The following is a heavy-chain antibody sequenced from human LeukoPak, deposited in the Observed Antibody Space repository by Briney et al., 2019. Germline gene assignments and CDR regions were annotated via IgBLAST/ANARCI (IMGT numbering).Heavy chain of an antibody. Sequence: GGSLRLSCAASGFTFDDYGMHWARQAPGEGLEWVSGISWNSGSIGYADSVEGRFTISRDNAKNSLYLQMNSLRAEDTALYYCAKAPRGNDDYFDYWGQGTLVTVYS. CDR2: ISWNSGSI. J-gene: IGHJ4*02. D-gene: IGHD3-16*01. CDR3: AKAPRGNDDYFDY. CDR1: GFTFDDYG. V-gene: IGHV3-9*01.